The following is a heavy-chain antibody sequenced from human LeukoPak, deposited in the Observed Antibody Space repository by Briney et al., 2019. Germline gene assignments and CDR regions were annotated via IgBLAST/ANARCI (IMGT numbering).Heavy chain of an antibody. CDR3: ASRYYGSGYFYYYCYMDV. J-gene: IGHJ6*03. V-gene: IGHV1-69*13. Sequence: SVKVSCKASGGTFSSYAISWVRQAPGQGLEWMGGIIPIFGTANYAQKFQGRVTITADESTSTAYMELSSLRSEDTAVYYCASRYYGSGYFYYYCYMDVWGKGTTVTVSS. CDR1: GGTFSSYA. D-gene: IGHD3-10*01. CDR2: IIPIFGTA.